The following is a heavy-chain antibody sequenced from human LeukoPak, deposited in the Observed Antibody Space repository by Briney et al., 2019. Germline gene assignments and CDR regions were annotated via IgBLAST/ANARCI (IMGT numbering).Heavy chain of an antibody. Sequence: SVKVSCKASGGTFSSYAISWVRQAPGRGLEWMGGIIPIFGTANYAQKFQGRVTITADESTSTAYMELSSLRSEDTAVYYCVRSERHHYYDSSVFDYWGQGTLVTVSS. J-gene: IGHJ4*02. V-gene: IGHV1-69*13. CDR1: GGTFSSYA. D-gene: IGHD3-22*01. CDR2: IIPIFGTA. CDR3: VRSERHHYYDSSVFDY.